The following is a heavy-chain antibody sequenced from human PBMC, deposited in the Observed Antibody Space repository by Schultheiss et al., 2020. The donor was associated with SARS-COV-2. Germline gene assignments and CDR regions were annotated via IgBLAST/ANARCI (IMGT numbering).Heavy chain of an antibody. J-gene: IGHJ4*02. CDR2: ISYDGSNK. V-gene: IGHV3-30*04. D-gene: IGHD1-1*01. CDR1: GFTFSGSA. CDR3: ARDVYIGGTTCLDY. Sequence: GGSLRLSCAASGFTFSGSAMHWVRQAPGKGLEWVAVISYDGSNKYYADSVKGRFTISRDNSKNTLYLQMNSLRAEDTAVYYCARDVYIGGTTCLDYWGQGTLVTVSS.